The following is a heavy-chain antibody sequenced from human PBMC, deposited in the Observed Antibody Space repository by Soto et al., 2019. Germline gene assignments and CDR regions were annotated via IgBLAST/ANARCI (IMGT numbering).Heavy chain of an antibody. V-gene: IGHV3-23*01. CDR2: ISGGGGNT. Sequence: GGSLRLSCVASGVTFSSYAMSWVRQAPGKGLEWVSAISGGGGNTYYADSVKGRFTISRDNSKNTLYLQMTSLRAEDTAVYYCAKWDCTNGVCQYEAFDIWGQGTMVTVSS. D-gene: IGHD2-8*01. CDR3: AKWDCTNGVCQYEAFDI. J-gene: IGHJ3*02. CDR1: GVTFSSYA.